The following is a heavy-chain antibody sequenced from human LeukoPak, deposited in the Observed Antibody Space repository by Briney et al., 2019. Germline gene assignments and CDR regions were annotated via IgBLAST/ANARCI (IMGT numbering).Heavy chain of an antibody. CDR3: ARGGYDSSGYCDY. Sequence: PSETLSLTCTVSGGSISSYYWSWIRQPPGKGLEWIGYIYYSGSTNYNPSLKSRVTISVDTSKNQFSLKLSSVTAADTAVYYCARGGYDSSGYCDYWGQGTLVTVSS. D-gene: IGHD3-22*01. CDR1: GGSISSYY. J-gene: IGHJ4*02. V-gene: IGHV4-59*01. CDR2: IYYSGST.